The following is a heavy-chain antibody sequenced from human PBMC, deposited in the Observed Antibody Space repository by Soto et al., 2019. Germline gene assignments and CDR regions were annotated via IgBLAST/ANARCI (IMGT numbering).Heavy chain of an antibody. D-gene: IGHD3-16*02. CDR2: INHSGST. V-gene: IGHV4-34*01. Sequence: QVQLQQWGAGLLKPSETLSLTCAVYGGSFTDYYWTWIRQPPGKGLEWIGEINHSGSTNYNPSLKNRVTISLDTSKNQFSLKVNSATAADTAVYFCARVRARLLSHAFDFWGQGTLVTVSS. CDR1: GGSFTDYY. CDR3: ARVRARLLSHAFDF. J-gene: IGHJ3*01.